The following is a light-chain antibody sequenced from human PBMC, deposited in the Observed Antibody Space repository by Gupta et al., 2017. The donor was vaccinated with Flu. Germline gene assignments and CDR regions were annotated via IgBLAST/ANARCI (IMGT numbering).Light chain of an antibody. J-gene: IGLJ3*02. CDR2: EDS. CDR3: QVWDTSGDHPGV. V-gene: IGLV3-21*02. Sequence: SYALTQAPSVSVAPGQTARFTCGGDNIGSKSVHWYQQRPGQAPVVVVYEDSERPSGIPERFSCSNSWNTATLTISRVEAGDETDYYSQVWDTSGDHPGVFGGGAKLTVL. CDR1: NIGSKS.